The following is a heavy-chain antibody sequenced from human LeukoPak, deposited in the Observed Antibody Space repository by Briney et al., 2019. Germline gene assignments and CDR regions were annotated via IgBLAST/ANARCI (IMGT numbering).Heavy chain of an antibody. Sequence: GGSLRLSCAASGFTFSSYGMHWVRQAPGKGLGWVAVIWYDGSNKYYADSVKGRFTISRDNSKNTLYLQMNSLRAEDTAVYYCARAGTIFGVVTPYYYYMDVWGKGTTVTVSS. V-gene: IGHV3-33*01. J-gene: IGHJ6*03. D-gene: IGHD3-3*01. CDR2: IWYDGSNK. CDR3: ARAGTIFGVVTPYYYYMDV. CDR1: GFTFSSYG.